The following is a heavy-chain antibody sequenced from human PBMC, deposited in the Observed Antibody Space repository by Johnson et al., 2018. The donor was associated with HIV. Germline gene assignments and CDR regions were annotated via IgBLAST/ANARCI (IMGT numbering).Heavy chain of an antibody. J-gene: IGHJ3*02. CDR1: GFNFDDYT. Sequence: VESGGAVVQPGGSLRHSYAASGFNFDDYTMHWVRQVPGKGLEWVSLISWDGDKTYYADSVKGRFTISRDNAKNSLYLQMNSLRAEDTALYYCAKDILVRGVFEAFDIWGQGTMVTVSS. CDR2: ISWDGDKT. CDR3: AKDILVRGVFEAFDI. V-gene: IGHV3-43*01. D-gene: IGHD3-10*01.